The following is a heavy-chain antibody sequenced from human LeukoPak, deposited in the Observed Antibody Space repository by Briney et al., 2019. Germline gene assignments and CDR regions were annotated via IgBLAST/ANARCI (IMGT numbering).Heavy chain of an antibody. J-gene: IGHJ4*02. CDR2: IYYSGST. CDR3: ARRRSGYGQIDY. V-gene: IGHV4-39*01. D-gene: IGHD5-12*01. CDR1: GGSISSSSYY. Sequence: SETPSLTCTVSGGSISSSSYYWGWIRQPPGKGLEWIGSIYYSGSTYYNPSLKSRVTISVDTSKNQFSLKLVSVTAADTAVYYCARRRSGYGQIDYWGQGTLVTVSS.